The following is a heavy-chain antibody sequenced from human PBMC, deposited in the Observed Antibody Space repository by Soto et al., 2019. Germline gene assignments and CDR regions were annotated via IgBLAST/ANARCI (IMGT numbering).Heavy chain of an antibody. D-gene: IGHD2-8*02. Sequence: PSETLSLTCTVSGASITGSSYWSWIRQPAGKGLEWIGRFSLSGTTSYNPSLRSRVTMSAGVSKNQFSLRLTSVTAADTALYYCARGMTPPGAPAWYYFDSWGQGTLVTVSS. V-gene: IGHV4-4*07. CDR2: FSLSGTT. J-gene: IGHJ4*02. CDR1: GASITGSSY. CDR3: ARGMTPPGAPAWYYFDS.